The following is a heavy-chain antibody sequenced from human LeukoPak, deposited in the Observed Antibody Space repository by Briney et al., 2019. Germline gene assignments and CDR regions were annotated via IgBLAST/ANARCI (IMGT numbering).Heavy chain of an antibody. V-gene: IGHV1-24*01. CDR2: FDPEDGET. CDR1: GYTLTELS. J-gene: IGHJ4*02. CDR3: ARGSGYYGSNFDY. D-gene: IGHD3-3*01. Sequence: ASVKVSCKVSGYTLTELSMHWVRQAPGKGLEWMGGFDPEDGETIYAQKFQGRVTITRNTSISTAYMELSSLRSEDTAVYYCARGSGYYGSNFDYWGQGTLVTVSS.